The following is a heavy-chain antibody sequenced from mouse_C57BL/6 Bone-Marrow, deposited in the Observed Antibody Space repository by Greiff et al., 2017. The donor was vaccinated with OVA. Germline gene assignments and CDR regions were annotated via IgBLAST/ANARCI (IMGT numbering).Heavy chain of an antibody. Sequence: QVQLQQSGPGLVKPSQSLSITCTVSGFSLTSYGVNWVRQSPGKGLEWLGVIWRGGSTDYNAAFMSRLSITKDNSKSQVFFKMNSLQADDTAIYYCAKKGYDYDWMDYWGQGTSVTVSS. CDR1: GFSLTSYG. D-gene: IGHD2-4*01. V-gene: IGHV2-5*01. CDR3: AKKGYDYDWMDY. CDR2: IWRGGST. J-gene: IGHJ4*01.